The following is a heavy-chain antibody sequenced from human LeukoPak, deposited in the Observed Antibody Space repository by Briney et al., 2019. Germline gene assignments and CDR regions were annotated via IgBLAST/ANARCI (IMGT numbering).Heavy chain of an antibody. CDR1: GFTFSSYS. Sequence: MSGGSLRLSCAASGFTFSSYSMNWVRQAPGKGLEWVSSISSSSSYIYYADSVKGRFTISRDNAKNSLYLQMNSLRAEDTAVYYCAREGGPYRPLDYSGQGTLVTVSS. V-gene: IGHV3-21*01. CDR3: AREGGPYRPLDY. J-gene: IGHJ4*02. CDR2: ISSSSSYI.